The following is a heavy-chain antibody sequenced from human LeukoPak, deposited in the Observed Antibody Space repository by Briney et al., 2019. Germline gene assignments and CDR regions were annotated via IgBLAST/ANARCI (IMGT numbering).Heavy chain of an antibody. Sequence: GGSLRLSCAASGFTFSDYYMSWIRQAPGKGLEWVSSISSSSSYIYYADSVKGRFTISRDNSRSSLYLQMNSLRAEDTAVYYCARSPGGYSGPFAYWGQGTLVTVSS. V-gene: IGHV3-11*04. D-gene: IGHD5-12*01. J-gene: IGHJ4*02. CDR3: ARSPGGYSGPFAY. CDR2: ISSSSSYI. CDR1: GFTFSDYY.